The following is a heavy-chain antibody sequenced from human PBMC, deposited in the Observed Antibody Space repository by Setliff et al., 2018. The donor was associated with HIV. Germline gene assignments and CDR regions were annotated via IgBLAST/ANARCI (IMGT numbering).Heavy chain of an antibody. CDR1: GGSITNDNNC. J-gene: IGHJ4*02. Sequence: SETLSLTCTVSGGSITNDNNCWGWIRQSPGKGLEGIGSIYFNGKTYNNPSLKSRVTMSVYRSKSQLSLKVNSVTAAATATYYCARHVIGVVMFYSWDAFDYWGRGTLVTVSS. CDR2: IYFNGKT. D-gene: IGHD3-3*01. V-gene: IGHV4-39*01. CDR3: ARHVIGVVMFYSWDAFDY.